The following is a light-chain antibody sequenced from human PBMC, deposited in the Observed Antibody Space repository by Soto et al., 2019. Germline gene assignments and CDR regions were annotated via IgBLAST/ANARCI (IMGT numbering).Light chain of an antibody. J-gene: IGLJ1*01. CDR1: SSDVGGYNS. V-gene: IGLV2-14*01. Sequence: QAALTQPASVSGSPGRSIAISCTGTSSDVGGYNSVSWYQQYPGKAPKLMIHDVSNRPSGVSDRFSGSKSGNTASLTISGLQAEDEADYYCSSWTSSSSYVFGSGTKAPS. CDR3: SSWTSSSSYV. CDR2: DVS.